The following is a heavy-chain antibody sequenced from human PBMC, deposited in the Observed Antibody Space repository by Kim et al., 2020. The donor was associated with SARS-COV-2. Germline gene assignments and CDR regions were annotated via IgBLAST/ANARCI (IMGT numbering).Heavy chain of an antibody. Sequence: SYTNHSPSFQGHVTISADKSISTAYLQWSSLKASDTAMYYCAVWYDAFDIWGQGTMVTVSS. J-gene: IGHJ3*02. V-gene: IGHV5-10-1*01. D-gene: IGHD3-10*01. CDR2: SYT. CDR3: AVWYDAFDI.